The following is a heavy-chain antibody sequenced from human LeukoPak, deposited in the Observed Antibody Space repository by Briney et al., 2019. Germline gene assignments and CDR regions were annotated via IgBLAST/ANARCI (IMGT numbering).Heavy chain of an antibody. CDR2: IKQDGSEK. Sequence: GGSLRLSCAASGFTFSSYWMSWVRQAPGKGLEWVANIKQDGSEKYYVDSVKGRFTISRDNAKNSLYLQMNSLRAEDTAVYYCARDVASSGCLGWFDPWGQGTLVTVSS. D-gene: IGHD6-19*01. CDR3: ARDVASSGCLGWFDP. J-gene: IGHJ5*02. V-gene: IGHV3-7*01. CDR1: GFTFSSYW.